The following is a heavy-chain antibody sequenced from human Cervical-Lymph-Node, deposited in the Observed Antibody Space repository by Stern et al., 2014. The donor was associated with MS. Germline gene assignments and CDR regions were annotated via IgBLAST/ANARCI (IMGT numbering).Heavy chain of an antibody. Sequence: QVQLVQSGSEVKKPGSSVRVSCKASGGPFSSSGIRWVRQAPGQGLEWMGRIIPIISITNYAQNFQVRVTITADKSTSTAYMELSSLRSEDTAVYYCATLGVTTGDFDPWGQGTLVTVSS. CDR2: IIPIISIT. J-gene: IGHJ5*02. CDR1: GGPFSSSG. V-gene: IGHV1-69*04. CDR3: ATLGVTTGDFDP. D-gene: IGHD4-17*01.